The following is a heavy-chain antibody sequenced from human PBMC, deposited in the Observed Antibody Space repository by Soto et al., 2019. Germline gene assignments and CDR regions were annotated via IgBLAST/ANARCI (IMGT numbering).Heavy chain of an antibody. V-gene: IGHV1-46*01. D-gene: IGHD3-3*01. CDR2: INPSGGST. Sequence: ASVKVSCKASGYTFTSYYMHWVRQAPGQGLEWMGIINPSGGSTSYAQKFQGRVTMTRDTSTSTVYMELSSLRSEDTAVYYCARDLENRDLTHGDYYYGMDVWGQGTTVTVS. J-gene: IGHJ6*02. CDR1: GYTFTSYY. CDR3: ARDLENRDLTHGDYYYGMDV.